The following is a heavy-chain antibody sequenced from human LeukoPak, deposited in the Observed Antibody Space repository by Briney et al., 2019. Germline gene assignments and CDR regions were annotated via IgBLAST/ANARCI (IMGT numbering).Heavy chain of an antibody. CDR1: GGSISNYY. Sequence: SETLSLTCTVSGGSISNYYWSWIRQPAGKGLEWIGRIYTSGSTNYNPSLKSRVTISVDTSKNQFSLKLSSVTAADTAVYYCARTPGVTASIDYWGQGTLVTVSS. D-gene: IGHD2-21*02. CDR3: ARTPGVTASIDY. CDR2: IYTSGST. J-gene: IGHJ4*02. V-gene: IGHV4-4*07.